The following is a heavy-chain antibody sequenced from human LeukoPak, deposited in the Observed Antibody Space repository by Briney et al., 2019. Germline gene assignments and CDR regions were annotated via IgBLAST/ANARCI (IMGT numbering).Heavy chain of an antibody. V-gene: IGHV4-31*03. Sequence: PSETLSLTCIVSTGSISSGGYYWSWIRQHPGKGLEWIGYIYYSGSTYYNPSLKSRVTISVDTSKNQFSLKLSSVTAADTAVYYCARGNYGGNSFDYWGQGTLVTVSS. CDR2: IYYSGST. D-gene: IGHD4-23*01. J-gene: IGHJ4*02. CDR1: TGSISSGGYY. CDR3: ARGNYGGNSFDY.